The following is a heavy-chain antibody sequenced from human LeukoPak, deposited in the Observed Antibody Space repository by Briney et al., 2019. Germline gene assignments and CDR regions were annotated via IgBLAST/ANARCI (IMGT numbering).Heavy chain of an antibody. CDR3: TTAGWELYYFDY. Sequence: GGSLRLSCAASGFTFSNAWMSWVRQAPGKGLEWVGRIKSKTDGGTTDYAAPVKGRFTISRDDSKNTLCLQMNSLKTEDTAVYYCTTAGWELYYFDYWGQGTLVTVSS. CDR2: IKSKTDGGTT. CDR1: GFTFSNAW. D-gene: IGHD1-26*01. V-gene: IGHV3-15*01. J-gene: IGHJ4*02.